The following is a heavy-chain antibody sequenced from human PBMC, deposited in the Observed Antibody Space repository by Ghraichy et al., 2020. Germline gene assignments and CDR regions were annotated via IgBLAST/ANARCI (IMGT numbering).Heavy chain of an antibody. CDR3: ARSSDTAMAFDY. CDR2: IYYSGST. V-gene: IGHV4-30-4*01. CDR1: GGSISSGDYY. J-gene: IGHJ4*02. Sequence: SETLSLTCTVSGGSISSGDYYWSWIRQPPGKGLEWIGYIYYSGSTYYNPSLKSRVTISVDTSKNQFSLKLSSVTAADTAVYYCARSSDTAMAFDYWGQGTLVTVSS. D-gene: IGHD5-18*01.